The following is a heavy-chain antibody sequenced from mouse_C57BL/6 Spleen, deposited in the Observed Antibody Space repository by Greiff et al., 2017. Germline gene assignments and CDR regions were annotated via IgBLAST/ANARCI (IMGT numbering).Heavy chain of an antibody. D-gene: IGHD1-1*01. J-gene: IGHJ2*01. CDR1: GYAFSSYW. CDR2: IYPGDGDT. V-gene: IGHV1-80*01. CDR3: ARSGYYGSSSLFDY. Sequence: QVQLKQSGAELVKPGASVKISCKASGYAFSSYWMNWVKQRPGKGLEWIGQIYPGDGDTNYNGKFKGKATLTADKSSSTAYMQLSSLTSEDSAVYFCARSGYYGSSSLFDYWGQGTTLTVSS.